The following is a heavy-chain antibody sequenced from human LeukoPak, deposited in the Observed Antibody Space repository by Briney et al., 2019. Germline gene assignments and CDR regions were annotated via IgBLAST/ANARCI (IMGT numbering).Heavy chain of an antibody. Sequence: ASVKVSCKASGYTFTGYYMHWLRQAPGQGLEWMGRINPNSGGTNYAQKFQGRVTITRDTSISTAYMELSRLRSDDTAVYYCARDAYYDSSGYYYDYWGQGTLVTVSS. CDR3: ARDAYYDSSGYYYDY. J-gene: IGHJ4*02. V-gene: IGHV1-2*06. CDR2: INPNSGGT. CDR1: GYTFTGYY. D-gene: IGHD3-22*01.